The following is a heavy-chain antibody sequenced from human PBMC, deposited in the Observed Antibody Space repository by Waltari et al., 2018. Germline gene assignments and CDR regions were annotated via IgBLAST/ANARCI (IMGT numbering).Heavy chain of an antibody. CDR1: GGSISSSSYY. V-gene: IGHV4-39*07. CDR3: ARHVLVTTVTKWGYWYFDL. D-gene: IGHD4-17*01. Sequence: QLQLQESGPGLVKPSETLSLTCTVSGGSISSSSYYWGWIRQPPGKGLEWIGSIYYSGSTYPNPALKSLVTISVYTSKNQFSLKLSSVTAADTAVYYCARHVLVTTVTKWGYWYFDLWGRGTLVTVSS. J-gene: IGHJ2*01. CDR2: IYYSGST.